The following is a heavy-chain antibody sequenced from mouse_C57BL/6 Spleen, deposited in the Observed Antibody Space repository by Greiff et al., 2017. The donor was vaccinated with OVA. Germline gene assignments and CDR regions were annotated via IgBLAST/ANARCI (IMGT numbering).Heavy chain of an antibody. CDR2: INPSSGYT. V-gene: IGHV1-7*01. CDR1: GYTFTSYW. J-gene: IGHJ1*03. D-gene: IGHD2-4*01. CDR3: AKDYDYWYFDV. Sequence: VQLQQSGAELAKAGASVKLSCKASGYTFTSYWMHWVKQRPGQGLEWIGYINPSSGYTKYNQKFKDKATLTADKSSSTAYMQLSSLTYEDSAVYYCAKDYDYWYFDVWGTGTTVTVSS.